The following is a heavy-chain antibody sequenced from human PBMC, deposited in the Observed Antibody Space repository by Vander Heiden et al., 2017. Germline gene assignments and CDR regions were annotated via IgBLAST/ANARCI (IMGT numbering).Heavy chain of an antibody. CDR1: GYTFTSYY. V-gene: IGHV1-46*01. Sequence: QVQLVQSGAAVKKPGASVKVSCKASGYTFTSYYMHWVRQAPGQGLEWMGIINPSGSSTNYAQKFQGRVIMTRDTSTSTDYMELSSLRSEDTAVYYCARDNSAVAPGGIQHWWFDPWGQGTLVTVSS. J-gene: IGHJ5*02. CDR2: INPSGSST. D-gene: IGHD2-2*02. CDR3: ARDNSAVAPGGIQHWWFDP.